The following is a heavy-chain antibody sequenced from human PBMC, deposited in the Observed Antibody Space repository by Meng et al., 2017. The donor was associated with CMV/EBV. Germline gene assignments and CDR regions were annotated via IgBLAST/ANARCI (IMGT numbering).Heavy chain of an antibody. V-gene: IGHV3-21*01. CDR3: AREGCSSTSCYETWFDP. Sequence: ESLKISCAASGFTFSSYSMNWVRQAPGKGLEWVSSISSSSSYIYYADSVKGRFTISRDNAKNSLYLQMNSLRAEDTAVYYCAREGCSSTSCYETWFDPWGQGTLVTVSS. CDR1: GFTFSSYS. CDR2: ISSSSSYI. D-gene: IGHD2-2*01. J-gene: IGHJ5*02.